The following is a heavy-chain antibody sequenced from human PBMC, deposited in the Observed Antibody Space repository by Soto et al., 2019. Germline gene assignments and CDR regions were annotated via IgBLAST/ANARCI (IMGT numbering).Heavy chain of an antibody. D-gene: IGHD3-3*01. CDR3: ARDVPITIFGHQGGWFDP. CDR1: GFTFSSYS. CDR2: ISSSSSYI. V-gene: IGHV3-21*01. J-gene: IGHJ5*02. Sequence: GGSLRLSCAASGFTFSSYSMNWVRQAPGKGLEWVSSISSSSSYIYYADSVKGRFTISRDNAKNSLYLQMNSLRAEDTAVYYCARDVPITIFGHQGGWFDPWGQGTLVTVSS.